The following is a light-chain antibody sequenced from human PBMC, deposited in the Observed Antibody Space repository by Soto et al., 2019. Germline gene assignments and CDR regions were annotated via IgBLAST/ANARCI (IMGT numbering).Light chain of an antibody. J-gene: IGKJ4*02. CDR3: QQYNSFSKT. V-gene: IGKV1-5*01. CDR1: RSIGYW. CDR2: AAS. Sequence: DIHMTQSPSRLSASVGDRVTITCRASRSIGYWLAWYQQKPGKAPNLLIYAASTLETGVPSRFSGSGYGTEFTLTIASLPPDDSASYYCQQYNSFSKTFGRGTKVEIK.